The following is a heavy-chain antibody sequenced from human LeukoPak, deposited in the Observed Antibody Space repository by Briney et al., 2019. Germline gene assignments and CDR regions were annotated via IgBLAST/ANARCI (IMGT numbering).Heavy chain of an antibody. CDR3: ASGYDILTGYLSPVGY. D-gene: IGHD3-9*01. Sequence: ASVKVSCKASGYTFTDYYMHWVRQAPGQGLEWVGWINPNSGGTNYAQKFQGRVTMTRDTSISTAHMELSRLRSDDTAVYYCASGYDILTGYLSPVGYWGQGTLVTVSS. V-gene: IGHV1-2*02. J-gene: IGHJ4*02. CDR2: INPNSGGT. CDR1: GYTFTDYY.